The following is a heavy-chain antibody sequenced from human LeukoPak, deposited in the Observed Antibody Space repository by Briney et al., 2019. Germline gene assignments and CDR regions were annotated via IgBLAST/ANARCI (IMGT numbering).Heavy chain of an antibody. Sequence: GGSLRLSCAASGFTFSSYAMHWVRQAPGKGLEYVSAISSNGGSTYYANSVKGRFTISRDNSKNTLYLQMGSLRAEDMAVYYCAREYSGSKGDAFDIWGQGTMVTVSS. CDR1: GFTFSSYA. J-gene: IGHJ3*02. D-gene: IGHD1-26*01. CDR3: AREYSGSKGDAFDI. CDR2: ISSNGGST. V-gene: IGHV3-64*01.